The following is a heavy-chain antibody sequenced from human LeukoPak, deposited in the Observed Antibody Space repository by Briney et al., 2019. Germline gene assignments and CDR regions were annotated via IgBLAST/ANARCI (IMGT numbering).Heavy chain of an antibody. D-gene: IGHD3-3*01. CDR2: ISSSGSTI. Sequence: GGSLRLSCAASGFTFSDYYMSWIRQAPGKGLEWVSYISSSGSTIYYADSVKGRFTISRDNAKNSLYLQMNSLRAEDTAVYYCARTTYYDFWSGYHPIGYWGQGTLVTVSS. CDR1: GFTFSDYY. J-gene: IGHJ4*02. CDR3: ARTTYYDFWSGYHPIGY. V-gene: IGHV3-11*01.